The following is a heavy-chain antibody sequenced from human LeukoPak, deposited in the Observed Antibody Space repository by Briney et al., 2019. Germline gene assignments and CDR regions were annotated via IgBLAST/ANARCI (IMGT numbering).Heavy chain of an antibody. CDR1: GFTFSNYA. D-gene: IGHD3-22*01. J-gene: IGHJ4*02. CDR2: ISSDGSNK. CDR3: AKAHSSGWYYFDY. V-gene: IGHV3-30*04. Sequence: GGSLRLSCAASGFTFSNYAMHWVRQAPGKGLEWVAIISSDGSNKHYEDSVKGRFTISRDNSKNTLYLQVNSLRAEDTAVYYCAKAHSSGWYYFDYWGQGTLVTVSS.